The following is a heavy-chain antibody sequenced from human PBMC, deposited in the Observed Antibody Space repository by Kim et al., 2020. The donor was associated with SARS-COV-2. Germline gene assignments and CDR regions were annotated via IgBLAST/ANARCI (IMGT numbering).Heavy chain of an antibody. CDR3: ATNLLHYYDSSGFLPNPHNWFDP. J-gene: IGHJ5*02. V-gene: IGHV4-39*07. CDR2: IYYSGST. Sequence: SETLSLTCTVSGGSISSSSYYWGWIRQPPGKGLEWIGSIYYSGSTYYNPSLKSRVTISVDTSKNQFSLKLSSVTAADTAVYYCATNLLHYYDSSGFLPNPHNWFDPWGQGTLVTVSS. CDR1: GGSISSSSYY. D-gene: IGHD3-22*01.